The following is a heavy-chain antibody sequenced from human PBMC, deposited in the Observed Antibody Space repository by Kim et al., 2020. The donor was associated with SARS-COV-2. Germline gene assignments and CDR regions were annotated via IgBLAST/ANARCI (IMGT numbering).Heavy chain of an antibody. J-gene: IGHJ4*02. CDR3: ARGECSSTSCHFDY. D-gene: IGHD2-2*01. V-gene: IGHV4-30-2*01. CDR2: IYHSGST. CDR1: GGSISSGGYS. Sequence: SETLSLTCAVSGGSISSGGYSWSWIRQPPGKGLEWIGYIYHSGSTYYNPSLKSRVTISVDRSKNQFSLKLSSVTAADTAVYYCARGECSSTSCHFDYWGQGTLVTVSS.